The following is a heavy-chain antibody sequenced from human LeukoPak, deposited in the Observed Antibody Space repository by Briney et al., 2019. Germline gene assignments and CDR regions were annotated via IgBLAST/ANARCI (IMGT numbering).Heavy chain of an antibody. CDR1: GYTFTSYY. Sequence: ASVKVSCKASGYTFTSYYMHWVRQAPGQGREWMGIINPSGGSTRCAQKFQGRVTMTRDMSTSTVYMELSSLRSEATAVYYCPRGTAMCDYWGHGTLVTVSS. D-gene: IGHD5-18*01. CDR3: PRGTAMCDY. CDR2: INPSGGST. J-gene: IGHJ4*01. V-gene: IGHV1-46*01.